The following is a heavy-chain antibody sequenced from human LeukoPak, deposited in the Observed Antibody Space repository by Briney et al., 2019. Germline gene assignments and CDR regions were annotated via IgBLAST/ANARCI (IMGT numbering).Heavy chain of an antibody. D-gene: IGHD3-22*01. CDR2: IKHDGGET. J-gene: IGHJ4*02. Sequence: GGSLRLSCAASGFTFSSYFMNWVRQAPGKGLEWVANIKHDGGETYYVDSVKGRFTISRDNAKNSLYLQMNGLRAEDTAVYYCARGLYYDSSVYFDFWGQGSLVTVSS. CDR1: GFTFSSYF. CDR3: ARGLYYDSSVYFDF. V-gene: IGHV3-7*05.